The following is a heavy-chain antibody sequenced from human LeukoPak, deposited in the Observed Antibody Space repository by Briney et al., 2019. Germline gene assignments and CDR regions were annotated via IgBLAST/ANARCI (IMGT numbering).Heavy chain of an antibody. V-gene: IGHV7-4-1*02. CDR2: INTNTGNP. D-gene: IGHD1-1*01. J-gene: IGHJ5*02. CDR3: ARLTTNWFDP. Sequence: ASVKVSCKASGYTFTSYTMNWVRQAPGQGLEWMGWINTNTGNPTYAQGFTGRFVFSLDTSASTAYLQINSLQAEDTAVYYCARLTTNWFDPWGQGTLVTVSS. CDR1: GYTFTSYT.